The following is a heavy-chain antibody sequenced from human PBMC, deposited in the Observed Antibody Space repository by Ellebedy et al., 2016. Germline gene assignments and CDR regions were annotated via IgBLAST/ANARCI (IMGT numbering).Heavy chain of an antibody. CDR2: INHSGTA. V-gene: IGHV4-39*07. D-gene: IGHD1-14*01. Sequence: SETLSLTXTVSGGSISSNIYYWAWIRQPPGKGLEWIGEINHSGTANYNPSLKSRVTISVDTSKNQFSLNLSSVTAADTAVYYCARKIGHTNPLYYSYYYIDIWGEGNTITVSS. J-gene: IGHJ6*03. CDR1: GGSISSNIYY. CDR3: ARKIGHTNPLYYSYYYIDI.